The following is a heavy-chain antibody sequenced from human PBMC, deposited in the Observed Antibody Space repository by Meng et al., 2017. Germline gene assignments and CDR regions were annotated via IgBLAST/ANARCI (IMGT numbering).Heavy chain of an antibody. V-gene: IGHV3-15*01. Sequence: EVQLVESGGGLVKPGESLSITCAASGFTFSNAWMSWVRQAPGKGLEWVGRIKSETDGGTPDYAAPVKDRFTISRDDSKNILYLHMNSLETEDTAVYYCQWLSTHPPDCWGQGTLVTVSS. D-gene: IGHD3-22*01. J-gene: IGHJ4*02. CDR2: IKSETDGGTP. CDR1: GFTFSNAW. CDR3: QWLSTHPPDC.